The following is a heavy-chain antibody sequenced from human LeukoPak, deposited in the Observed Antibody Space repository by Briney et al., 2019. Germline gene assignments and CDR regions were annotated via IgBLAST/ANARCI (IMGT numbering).Heavy chain of an antibody. V-gene: IGHV4-59*11. CDR2: ISNSGST. J-gene: IGHJ6*03. D-gene: IGHD2-15*01. CDR3: GRDALVGYFSYYYIDV. Sequence: SETLSLTCTVSDGPIRSHYWTWIRQSPLKGLEWIGDISNSGSTKYNPSLKSRVTISIDTSKSQFSLRLTSVTAADTAVYHCGRDALVGYFSYYYIDVWGKGTTVTVSS. CDR1: DGPIRSHY.